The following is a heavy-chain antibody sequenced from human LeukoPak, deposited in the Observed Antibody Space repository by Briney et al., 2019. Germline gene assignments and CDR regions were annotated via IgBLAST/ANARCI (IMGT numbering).Heavy chain of an antibody. CDR2: IYHSGTT. Sequence: SETLSLTCTVSGYSISSGYYWGWIRQPPGTGLEWIGSIYHSGTTYYNPSLKSRVTISVDTSKNQFSLKLSSVTAADTAVYYCARDRGWYNWFDPWGQGTLVTVSS. V-gene: IGHV4-38-2*02. CDR3: ARDRGWYNWFDP. J-gene: IGHJ5*02. D-gene: IGHD6-19*01. CDR1: GYSISSGYY.